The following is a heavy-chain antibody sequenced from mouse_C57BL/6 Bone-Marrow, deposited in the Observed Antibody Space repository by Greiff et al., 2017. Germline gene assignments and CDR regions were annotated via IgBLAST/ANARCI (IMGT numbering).Heavy chain of an antibody. V-gene: IGHV5-4*03. D-gene: IGHD2-3*01. Sequence: DVMLVESGGGLVKPGGSLKLSCAASGFTFSSYAMSWVRQTPEKRLEWVATISDGGSYTYYPDNVKGRFTISRDNAKNNLYLQMSHLKSEDTAMYYCARVGVYGGYLPYAMDYWGQGASVTVSS. CDR3: ARVGVYGGYLPYAMDY. CDR1: GFTFSSYA. J-gene: IGHJ4*01. CDR2: ISDGGSYT.